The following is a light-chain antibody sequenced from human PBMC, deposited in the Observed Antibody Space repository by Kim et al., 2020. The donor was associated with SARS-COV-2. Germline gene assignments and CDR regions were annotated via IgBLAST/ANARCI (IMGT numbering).Light chain of an antibody. CDR1: QSVCQS. CDR3: QQRSKWPLT. CDR2: YAS. Sequence: FSPWDTATLSSMPIQSVCQSLVFYLQKPGQAPPLLIYYASPSATVIPPRFSGSVSVTHFTLTISSLAPEDFAVYYSQQRSKWPLTFGGGTKVYIK. V-gene: IGKV3-11*01. J-gene: IGKJ4*01.